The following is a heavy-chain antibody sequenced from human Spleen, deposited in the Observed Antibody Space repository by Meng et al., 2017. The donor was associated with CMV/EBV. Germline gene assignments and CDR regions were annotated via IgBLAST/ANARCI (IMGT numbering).Heavy chain of an antibody. CDR3: AKGGHRYCSSTSCFGVVGANGMDV. CDR2: ISWDGGST. Sequence: GESLKISCAASGFTFDDYTMHWVRQAPGKGLEWVSLISWDGGSTYYADSVKGRFTISRDNSKNSLYLQMNSLRTEDTALYYCAKGGHRYCSSTSCFGVVGANGMDVWGQGTTVTVS. V-gene: IGHV3-43*01. D-gene: IGHD2-2*01. J-gene: IGHJ6*02. CDR1: GFTFDDYT.